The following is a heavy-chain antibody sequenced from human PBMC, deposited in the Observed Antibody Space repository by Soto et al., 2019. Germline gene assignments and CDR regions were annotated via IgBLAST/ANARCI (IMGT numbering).Heavy chain of an antibody. V-gene: IGHV4-34*01. CDR2: INHSGST. J-gene: IGHJ6*02. CDR3: ARGSDSSGYYSNYYYYGMDV. Sequence: PSETLSLTCAVYGGFFSGYYWSWIRQPPGKGLEWIGEINHSGSTNYNPSLKSRVTISVDTSKNQFSLKLSSVTAADTAVYYCARGSDSSGYYSNYYYYGMDVWGQGTTVTVSS. CDR1: GGFFSGYY. D-gene: IGHD3-22*01.